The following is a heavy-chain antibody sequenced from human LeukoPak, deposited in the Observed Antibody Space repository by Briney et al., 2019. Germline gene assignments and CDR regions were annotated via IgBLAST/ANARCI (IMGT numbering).Heavy chain of an antibody. Sequence: GGSLRLSCEASGFTFTTYSMTWVRQAPGKGLEWVGRIKSKTDGGTTDYAAPVKGRFTISRDDSKNTLYLQMNSLKTEDTAVYYCTQALRFLEWSRDWGQGTLVTVSS. V-gene: IGHV3-15*01. CDR2: IKSKTDGGTT. CDR1: GFTFTTYS. D-gene: IGHD3-3*01. J-gene: IGHJ4*02. CDR3: TQALRFLEWSRD.